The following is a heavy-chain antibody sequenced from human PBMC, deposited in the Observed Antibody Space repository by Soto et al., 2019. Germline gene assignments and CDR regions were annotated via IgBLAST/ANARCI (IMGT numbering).Heavy chain of an antibody. CDR2: IHHTGTT. D-gene: IGHD3-22*01. J-gene: IGHJ4*02. V-gene: IGHV4-59*11. Sequence: QVQLQESGPGLVKPSETLSLTCTVSGGSISSHYWSWIRQSPGKGLEWIGYIHHTGTTNYNPSLKRRVTISLATSQNQFALKLTSVTAADTAVYYCTRSGGDYVNGGYYGGDYDYWGRGTLVTVSS. CDR1: GGSISSHY. CDR3: TRSGGDYVNGGYYGGDYDY.